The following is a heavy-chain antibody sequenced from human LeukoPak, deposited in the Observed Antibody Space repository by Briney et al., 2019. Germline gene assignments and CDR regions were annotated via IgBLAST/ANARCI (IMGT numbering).Heavy chain of an antibody. CDR1: GFTFSSSA. CDR2: ISGSGKNT. Sequence: QPGGSLRLSCEASGFTFSSSAMSWVRQAPGKGLEWVSGISGSGKNTYYADSVKGRFTISRDNSETLYLQMNSLRAEDTAVYYCAKDKSDYFDYWGQGTLVSVSS. V-gene: IGHV3-23*01. CDR3: AKDKSDYFDY. J-gene: IGHJ4*02.